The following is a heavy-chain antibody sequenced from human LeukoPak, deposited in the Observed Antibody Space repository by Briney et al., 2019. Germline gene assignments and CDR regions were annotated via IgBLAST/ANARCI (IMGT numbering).Heavy chain of an antibody. CDR2: IYYSGST. CDR1: GGSISSYY. CDR3: ARDSSGYPYYFDY. V-gene: IGHV4-59*01. D-gene: IGHD3-22*01. Sequence: SETLSLTCTVSGGSISSYYWSWIRQPPGKGLEWIGYIYYSGSTNYNPSLKSRVTISVDTSKNQFSLKLSSVTAADTAVYYCARDSSGYPYYFDYWGQGTLVTVSS. J-gene: IGHJ4*02.